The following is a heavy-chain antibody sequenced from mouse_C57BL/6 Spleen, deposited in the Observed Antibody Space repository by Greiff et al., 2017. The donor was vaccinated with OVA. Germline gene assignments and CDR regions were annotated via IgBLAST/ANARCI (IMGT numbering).Heavy chain of an antibody. Sequence: EVQLQQSGPELVKPGASVKISCKASGYTFTDYYMNWVKQSHGKSLEWIGDINPNNGGTSYNQKFKGKATLTVDKSSSTAYMELRSLTSEDSAVYYCARDYDYDRAWFAYWGQGTLVTVSA. J-gene: IGHJ3*01. V-gene: IGHV1-26*01. CDR3: ARDYDYDRAWFAY. D-gene: IGHD2-4*01. CDR1: GYTFTDYY. CDR2: INPNNGGT.